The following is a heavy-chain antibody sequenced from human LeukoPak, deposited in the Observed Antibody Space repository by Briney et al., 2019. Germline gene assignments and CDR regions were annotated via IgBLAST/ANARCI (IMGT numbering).Heavy chain of an antibody. CDR2: INHSGST. D-gene: IGHD4-17*01. CDR1: GFTFDDYG. CDR3: ARGRHTVTRRAYGSHLIDY. J-gene: IGHJ4*02. V-gene: IGHV4-34*01. Sequence: GSLRLSCAASGFTFDDYGMSWVRQAPGKRLEWIGEINHSGSTNYNPSLKSRVTISVDTSKNQFSLKLSSVTAADTAVYYCARGRHTVTRRAYGSHLIDYWGQGTLVTVSS.